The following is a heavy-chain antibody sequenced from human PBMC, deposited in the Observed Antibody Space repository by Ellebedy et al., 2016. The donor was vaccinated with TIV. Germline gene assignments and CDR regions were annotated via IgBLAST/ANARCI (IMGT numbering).Heavy chain of an antibody. CDR3: ASRRGGNYRDALNI. V-gene: IGHV5-51*01. CDR2: SYPGHSNT. CDR1: GYNFTNYE. D-gene: IGHD1-26*01. Sequence: GESLKISCKGSGYNFTNYELGRLRQMPGKGLNWTGTSYPGHSNTRSRPSFQGQVTISADMSISTAYLQWSSLKASDTAMYYCASRRGGNYRDALNIWGQGTMVTVSS. J-gene: IGHJ3*02.